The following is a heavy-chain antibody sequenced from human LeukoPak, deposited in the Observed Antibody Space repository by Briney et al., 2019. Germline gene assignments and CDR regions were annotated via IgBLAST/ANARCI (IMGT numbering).Heavy chain of an antibody. CDR2: ISGSGGNT. CDR1: GFTFSSYA. J-gene: IGHJ4*02. V-gene: IGHV3-23*01. D-gene: IGHD2-15*01. Sequence: GGSLRLSCAASGFTFSSYAMSWVRQAPGKGLEWVSAISGSGGNTYYADSVKGRFTISRDNSKNTLYLQMSSLRAEDTAVYYCAKDPRGDCSGGSCYYLDYWGQGTLVTVSS. CDR3: AKDPRGDCSGGSCYYLDY.